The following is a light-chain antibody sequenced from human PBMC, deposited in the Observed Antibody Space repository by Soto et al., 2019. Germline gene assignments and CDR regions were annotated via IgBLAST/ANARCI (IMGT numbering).Light chain of an antibody. V-gene: IGKV1-5*01. Sequence: DIQMTQSPSTLSATVADRVTIACRARQAIIGYLAWYQRKPGKAPKLLIYDAANLQTGVSSRFSGSGSGTEFTLTINSLQPDDFATYYCQQYSSYPLTFGGGTKVEIK. CDR2: DAA. J-gene: IGKJ4*01. CDR3: QQYSSYPLT. CDR1: QAIIGY.